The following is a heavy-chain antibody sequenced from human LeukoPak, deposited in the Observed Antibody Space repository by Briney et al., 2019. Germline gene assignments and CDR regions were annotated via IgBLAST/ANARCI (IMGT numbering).Heavy chain of an antibody. CDR2: IGGSGKSI. CDR1: GFTFSGHE. Sequence: GGSLRLSCVASGFTFSGHEMNWVRQAPGKGLEWLLYIGGSGKSIFYADSVKGRFTVSRDNAKNSLYLQMNSLSVDDTAVYFCARRNDFGGKLDYWGQGTLVTVSS. J-gene: IGHJ4*02. CDR3: ARRNDFGGKLDY. V-gene: IGHV3-48*03. D-gene: IGHD4-23*01.